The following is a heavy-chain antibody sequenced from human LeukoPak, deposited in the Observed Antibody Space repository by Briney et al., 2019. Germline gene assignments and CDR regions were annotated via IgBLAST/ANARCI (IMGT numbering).Heavy chain of an antibody. J-gene: IGHJ4*02. CDR1: GFPFSNLW. V-gene: IGHV3-7*01. CDR3: VLGAVDN. CDR2: IKQDGSQK. Sequence: GGPLRLSCAASGFPFSNLWMMWARQAPGKGLEWLANIKQDGSQKNYVNSVRGRFTISRDNAKNSLYLQMNSLRAEDTAIYYCVLGAVDNWGQGTLVTVSS. D-gene: IGHD3-16*01.